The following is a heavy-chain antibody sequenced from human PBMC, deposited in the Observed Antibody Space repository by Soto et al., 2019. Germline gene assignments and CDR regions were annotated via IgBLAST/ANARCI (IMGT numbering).Heavy chain of an antibody. J-gene: IGHJ4*02. D-gene: IGHD1-20*01. CDR3: ARDVGYNWNLIDY. CDR2: VNAGNGNT. V-gene: IGHV1-3*01. CDR1: GYTFTSYA. Sequence: QVQLVQSGAEVKKPGASVKVSCTASGYTFTSYAIHWVRQAPGQRLAWMGWVNAGNGNTKHSQKLQGRVTITRDTSASTAYMALSSLRSEDTAVYYCARDVGYNWNLIDYWGQGTLVTVSS.